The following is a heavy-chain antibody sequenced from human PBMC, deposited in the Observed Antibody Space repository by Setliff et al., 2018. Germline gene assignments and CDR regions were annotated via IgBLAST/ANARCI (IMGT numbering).Heavy chain of an antibody. CDR2: IYYSGST. CDR1: GGSISSSSYY. D-gene: IGHD3-3*01. Sequence: SETLSLTCTVSGGSISSSSYYWGWIRQPPRKGLEWTGSIYYSGSTYYNPSLKSRVTISVDTSKNQFSLKLSSVTAADTAVYYCASRATYYNFWSGYYLYWGQGTLVTVSS. V-gene: IGHV4-39*07. CDR3: ASRATYYNFWSGYYLY. J-gene: IGHJ4*02.